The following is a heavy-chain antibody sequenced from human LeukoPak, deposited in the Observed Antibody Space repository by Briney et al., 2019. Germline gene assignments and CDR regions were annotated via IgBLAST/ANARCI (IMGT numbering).Heavy chain of an antibody. D-gene: IGHD3-3*01. CDR2: IYTSGST. Sequence: SETLSLTCTVSGGSISSYYWSWIRQPAGKGLEWIGRIYTSGSTNYNPSLKSRVTMSVDTSKNQFSLKLSSVTAADTAVYYCARHLRFLEWLLFGWFDPWGQGTLVTVSS. V-gene: IGHV4-4*07. CDR1: GGSISSYY. CDR3: ARHLRFLEWLLFGWFDP. J-gene: IGHJ5*02.